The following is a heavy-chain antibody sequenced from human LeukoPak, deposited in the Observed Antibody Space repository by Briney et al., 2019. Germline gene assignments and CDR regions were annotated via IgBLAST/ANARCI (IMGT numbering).Heavy chain of an antibody. D-gene: IGHD3-10*02. Sequence: GGSLRLSCAASGFTFSSYAMHWVRQAPGKGLEWVAVISYDGSNKYYADSVKGRFTISRDNSKNTLYLQMNSLRAEDTAVYYRARDLAPVFDYWGQGTLVTVSS. V-gene: IGHV3-30*04. CDR3: ARDLAPVFDY. J-gene: IGHJ4*02. CDR2: ISYDGSNK. CDR1: GFTFSSYA.